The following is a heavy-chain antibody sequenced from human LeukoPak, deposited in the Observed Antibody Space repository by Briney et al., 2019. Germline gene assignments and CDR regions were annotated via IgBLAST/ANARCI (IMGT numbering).Heavy chain of an antibody. CDR3: ANHVGGSYCDY. J-gene: IGHJ4*02. CDR2: ISGSGGST. D-gene: IGHD3-16*01. CDR1: GFTFSSYA. V-gene: IGHV3-23*01. Sequence: GGSLRLSCAASGFTFSSYAMSWVRQAPGKRLEWVSAISGSGGSTYYADSVKGRFTISRDNSKNTLYLQMNSLRAEDTAVYYCANHVGGSYCDYWGQGTLVTVSS.